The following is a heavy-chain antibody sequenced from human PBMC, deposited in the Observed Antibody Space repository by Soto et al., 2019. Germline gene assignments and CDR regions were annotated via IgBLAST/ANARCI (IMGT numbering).Heavy chain of an antibody. J-gene: IGHJ6*03. D-gene: IGHD1-20*01. Sequence: QVQLQESGPGLVKPSETLSLTCTVSGGSISSYYWSWIRQTPGKGLEWIGYIYYSGSTDYNPSLKSRVNLSVDTANNQFSLRLSSVTAADTAIYYCARGITGSRGHFYYYMDVWGKGTTVTVSS. V-gene: IGHV4-59*01. CDR3: ARGITGSRGHFYYYMDV. CDR2: IYYSGST. CDR1: GGSISSYY.